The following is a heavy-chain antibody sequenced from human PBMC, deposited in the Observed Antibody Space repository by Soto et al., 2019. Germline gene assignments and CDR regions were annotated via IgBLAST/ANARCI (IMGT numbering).Heavy chain of an antibody. CDR1: GSRFSNYV. J-gene: IGHJ4*02. D-gene: IGHD2-2*02. CDR3: AREGRGKKAGYNGLVSLGY. Sequence: SVKVSCKVSGSRFSNYVIAWVRQAPGHGLEWLGRIIPIFNSTKYAQNFQGRVTITADKSTSTASLELSSLRSDDTAVYYCAREGRGKKAGYNGLVSLGYWGQGTLVTVSS. CDR2: IIPIFNST. V-gene: IGHV1-69*06.